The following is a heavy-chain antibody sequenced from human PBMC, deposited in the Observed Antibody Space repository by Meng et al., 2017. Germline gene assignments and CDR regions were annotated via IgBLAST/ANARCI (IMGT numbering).Heavy chain of an antibody. Sequence: GSLRLSCTVSGGSISSYYWSWIRQPPGKGLEWIGYIYYSGSTNYNPSLKSRVTISVDTSKNQFSLKLSSVTAADTAVYYCARDGHVGYFDYWGQGTLVTVS. J-gene: IGHJ4*02. CDR3: ARDGHVGYFDY. V-gene: IGHV4-59*01. CDR1: GGSISSYY. CDR2: IYYSGST.